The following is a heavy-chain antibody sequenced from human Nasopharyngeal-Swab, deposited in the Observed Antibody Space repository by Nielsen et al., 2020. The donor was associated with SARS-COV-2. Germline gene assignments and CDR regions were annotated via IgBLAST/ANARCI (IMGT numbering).Heavy chain of an antibody. J-gene: IGHJ2*01. CDR1: GGSISSSSYY. V-gene: IGHV4-39*01. Sequence: GSLRLSCTVSGGSISSSSYYWGWIRQPPGKGLEWIGSIYYSGSTYYNPSLKSRVTISVDTSKNQFSLKLSSVTAADTAVYYCARQGDLAGYSSSWDAWYFDLWGRGTLVTVSS. CDR3: ARQGDLAGYSSSWDAWYFDL. CDR2: IYYSGST. D-gene: IGHD6-13*01.